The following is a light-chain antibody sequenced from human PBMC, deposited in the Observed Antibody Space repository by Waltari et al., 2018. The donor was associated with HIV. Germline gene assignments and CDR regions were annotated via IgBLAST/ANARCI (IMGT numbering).Light chain of an antibody. J-gene: IGLJ2*01. CDR2: EVN. CDR1: SSDVGYYNY. V-gene: IGLV2-8*01. CDR3: SSYGGSNNFVV. Sequence: QSALTQPPSASGSPGQSVTISCTGTSSDVGYYNYVSWYQQHPGKAPKGMIYEVNNRPSGVPDRFSGSKSGNTASLTVSGLQAEDEADYYCSSYGGSNNFVVFGGGTKLTVL.